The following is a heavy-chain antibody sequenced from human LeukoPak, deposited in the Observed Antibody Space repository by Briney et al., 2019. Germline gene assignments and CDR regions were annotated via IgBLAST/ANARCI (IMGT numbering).Heavy chain of an antibody. CDR1: GFTFSSYA. D-gene: IGHD3-9*01. V-gene: IGHV3-64*01. J-gene: IGHJ5*02. CDR3: ARDKASGLRYFDWLTDP. Sequence: GGSLRLSCAASGFTFSSYAMHWVRQAPGKGLEYVSAISSNGGSTYYANSVKGRFTIYRDNSKNTLYLQMGSLRAEDMAVYYCARDKASGLRYFDWLTDPWGQGTLVTVSS. CDR2: ISSNGGST.